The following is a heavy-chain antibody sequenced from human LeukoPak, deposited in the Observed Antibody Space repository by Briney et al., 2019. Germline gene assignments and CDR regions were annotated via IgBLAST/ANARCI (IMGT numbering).Heavy chain of an antibody. J-gene: IGHJ4*02. CDR1: GGTFSSYA. CDR3: ARGARFTSGYCSSTSCRRFYYFDY. CDR2: IIPIFGTA. V-gene: IGHV1-69*05. Sequence: SVKVSCKASGGTFSSYAISWVRQAPGQGLEWMGGIIPIFGTANYAQKFQGRVTITRNTSISSAYMELSSLRSEDTAVYYCARGARFTSGYCSSTSCRRFYYFDYWGQGTLVTVSS. D-gene: IGHD2-2*01.